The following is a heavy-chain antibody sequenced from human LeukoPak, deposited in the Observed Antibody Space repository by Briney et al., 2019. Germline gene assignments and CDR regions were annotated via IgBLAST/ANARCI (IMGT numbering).Heavy chain of an antibody. V-gene: IGHV4-38-2*02. CDR2: IYHSGST. Sequence: SETLSLTCTVSGYSISSGYYWGWIRPPPGKGLEWIGSIYHSGSTYYNPSLKSRVTISVDTSKNQFSLKLSSVTAADTAVYYCARRDGYWGQGTLVTVSS. D-gene: IGHD2-21*02. CDR1: GYSISSGYY. CDR3: ARRDGY. J-gene: IGHJ4*02.